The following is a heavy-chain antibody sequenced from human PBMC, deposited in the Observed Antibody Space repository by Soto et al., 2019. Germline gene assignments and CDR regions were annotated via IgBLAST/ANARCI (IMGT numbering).Heavy chain of an antibody. V-gene: IGHV5-51*01. CDR3: ARQRTTGGSRLCGSGVCPIVGGMDV. CDR2: IYPGDSDT. D-gene: IGHD2-8*02. CDR1: GYNFPTYW. J-gene: IGHJ6*02. Sequence: GESLKISCKGSGYNFPTYWIGWVRQMPGKGLEWMGNIYPGDSDTTYSPSFQGQVTISADKSISTAYLQWSSLKASDTAIYYCARQRTTGGSRLCGSGVCPIVGGMDVWGQGTTVTVSS.